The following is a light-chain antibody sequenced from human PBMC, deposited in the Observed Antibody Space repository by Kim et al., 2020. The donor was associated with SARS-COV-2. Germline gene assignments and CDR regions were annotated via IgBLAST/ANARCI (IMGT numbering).Light chain of an antibody. V-gene: IGKV1-12*01. CDR3: QQANSFPHT. CDR1: QDISTW. CDR2: AAS. J-gene: IGKJ2*01. Sequence: SASVGDRVTITCRASQDISTWLAWYQQNPGKAPNLLIYAASTLQSGVPSRFSGSGSGTDFTLTISSLQPEDFATYYCQQANSFPHTFGQGTKLEI.